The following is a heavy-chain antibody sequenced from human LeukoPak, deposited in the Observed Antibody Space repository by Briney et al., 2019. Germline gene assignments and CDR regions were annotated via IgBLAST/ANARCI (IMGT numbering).Heavy chain of an antibody. Sequence: PGGSLRLSCAASGFTFITYAMHWVRQAPGKGLEWVSVISYDGDNKYYADSVKGRFTISRDNAKNTLYLQMNSLRAEDTAVYYCARDLYGSGSYWHGTYYFDYWGQGTLVTVSS. CDR3: ARDLYGSGSYWHGTYYFDY. D-gene: IGHD3-10*01. CDR2: ISYDGDNK. V-gene: IGHV3-30-3*01. CDR1: GFTFITYA. J-gene: IGHJ4*02.